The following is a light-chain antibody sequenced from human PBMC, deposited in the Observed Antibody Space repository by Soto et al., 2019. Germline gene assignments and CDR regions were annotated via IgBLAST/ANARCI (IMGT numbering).Light chain of an antibody. Sequence: TLSCRTSHSVNSHVAWYQQKPGQAPRLLLYGASTRATGIPVRFSGSGFGTEFTLTISSLQSEDFAAYYCQQYKNWPLFGQGTRLEIK. J-gene: IGKJ5*01. CDR1: HSVNSH. V-gene: IGKV3-15*01. CDR2: GAS. CDR3: QQYKNWPL.